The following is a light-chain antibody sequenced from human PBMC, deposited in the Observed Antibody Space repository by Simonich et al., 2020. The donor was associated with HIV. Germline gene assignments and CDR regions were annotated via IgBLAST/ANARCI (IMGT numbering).Light chain of an antibody. CDR3: QQYYITPHT. V-gene: IGKV4-1*01. CDR2: WAS. Sequence: DIVMTQSPDSLAVSLGERATINCTSSQTILYSSNNKNYLAWYQQRPRQPPNLLIYWASPRESGVPDRFSGSGSGTDFTLTINSLQAEDVAFYYCQQYYITPHTFGQGTKVEIK. CDR1: QTILYSSNNKNY. J-gene: IGKJ1*01.